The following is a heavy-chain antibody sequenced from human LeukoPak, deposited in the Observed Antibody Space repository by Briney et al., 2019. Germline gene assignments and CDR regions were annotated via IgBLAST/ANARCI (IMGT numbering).Heavy chain of an antibody. CDR2: ITSDNYM. D-gene: IGHD3-22*01. CDR1: GFTFSSYS. CDR3: AREHDSHYYDSSGYYNHFDY. Sequence: GGSLRLSCAASGFTFSSYSMNWVRQAPGKGLEWVSSITSDNYMYYADSVKGRFTISRDNAKNSLYLQMDSLRAEDTAVYYCAREHDSHYYDSSGYYNHFDYWGQGTLVTVSS. V-gene: IGHV3-21*01. J-gene: IGHJ4*02.